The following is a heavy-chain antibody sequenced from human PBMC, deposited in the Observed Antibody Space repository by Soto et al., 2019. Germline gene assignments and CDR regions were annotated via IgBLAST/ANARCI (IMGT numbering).Heavy chain of an antibody. CDR1: GGSFSGYY. D-gene: IGHD6-19*01. Sequence: SETLSLTCAVYGGSFSGYYWSWIRQPPGKWLEWIGEINHSGSTNYNPSLKSRVTISVDTSKNQFSLKLSSVTAADTAVYYCARGRRGSSGWYGGYWFDPWGQGXLVTVYS. J-gene: IGHJ5*02. CDR3: ARGRRGSSGWYGGYWFDP. V-gene: IGHV4-34*01. CDR2: INHSGST.